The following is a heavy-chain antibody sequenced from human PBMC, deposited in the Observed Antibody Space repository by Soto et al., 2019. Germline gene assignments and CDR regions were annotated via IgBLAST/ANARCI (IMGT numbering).Heavy chain of an antibody. Sequence: GESLKISCKGSGYSFTRYWIGWVRQMPGKGLEWMGIIYPGDSDTRYSPSFQGQVTISADKSISTAYLQWSSLKASDTAMYYCARQYNWNYYGMDVWGQGTTVTVSS. CDR2: IYPGDSDT. J-gene: IGHJ6*02. V-gene: IGHV5-51*01. D-gene: IGHD1-20*01. CDR1: GYSFTRYW. CDR3: ARQYNWNYYGMDV.